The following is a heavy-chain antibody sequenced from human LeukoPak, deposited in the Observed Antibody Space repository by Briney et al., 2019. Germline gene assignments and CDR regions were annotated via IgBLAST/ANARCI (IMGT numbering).Heavy chain of an antibody. CDR2: TYYRSKWYK. J-gene: IGHJ1*01. CDR3: ARGPSYFQH. Sequence: QTLSLTCALSGDSVSSNSATWDWVRQSPSRCLEWLVRTYYRSKWYKYYAVSVKGRITINPDTSKNQFSLQLNSVTPEDTAVYYCARGPSYFQHWGQGTLVTVSS. CDR1: GDSVSSNSAT. V-gene: IGHV6-1*01.